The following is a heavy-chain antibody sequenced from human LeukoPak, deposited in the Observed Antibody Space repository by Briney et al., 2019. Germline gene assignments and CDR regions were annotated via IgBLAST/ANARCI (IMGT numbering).Heavy chain of an antibody. V-gene: IGHV1-69*06. D-gene: IGHD2-21*02. Sequence: SVKVSCKASGGTFSSYAISWVRQAPGQGLEWMGGIIPTFGTANYTQKFQGRVTITADKSTSTAYMELSSLRSEDTAVYYCARDNCGGDCYPDYWGQGTLVTVSS. CDR2: IIPTFGTA. J-gene: IGHJ4*02. CDR3: ARDNCGGDCYPDY. CDR1: GGTFSSYA.